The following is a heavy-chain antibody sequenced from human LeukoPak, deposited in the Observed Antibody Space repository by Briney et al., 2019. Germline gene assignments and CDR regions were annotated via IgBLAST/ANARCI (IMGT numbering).Heavy chain of an antibody. CDR1: GGSISSYY. Sequence: SETLSLTCTVSGGSISSYYWGWIRQPPGKGLEWIGHIHYSGSTNYNPSLESRVTISIDTSKNQFSLKLSSVTPADTAVYYCARHFHDSSGYYDDYWGQGTLVTVSS. V-gene: IGHV4-59*08. CDR3: ARHFHDSSGYYDDY. J-gene: IGHJ4*02. D-gene: IGHD3-22*01. CDR2: IHYSGST.